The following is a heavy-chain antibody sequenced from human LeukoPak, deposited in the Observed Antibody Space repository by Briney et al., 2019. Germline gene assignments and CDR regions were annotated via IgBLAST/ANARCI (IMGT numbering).Heavy chain of an antibody. D-gene: IGHD6-13*01. CDR2: ISSNGDNT. Sequence: GGSLRLSCSASGFPFNTYAIHWVRQAPGKGLEYVAGISSNGDNTDFADSVKGRFTISRDNSKNTLYLQMNSLRAEDTAVYYCAKMSSSSWYSLEYFDYWGQGTLVTVSS. CDR3: AKMSSSSWYSLEYFDY. J-gene: IGHJ4*02. CDR1: GFPFNTYA. V-gene: IGHV3-64*04.